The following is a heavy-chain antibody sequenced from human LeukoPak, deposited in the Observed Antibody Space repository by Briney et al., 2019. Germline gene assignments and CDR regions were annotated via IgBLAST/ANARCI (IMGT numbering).Heavy chain of an antibody. J-gene: IGHJ6*02. CDR2: IYHSGST. Sequence: PSETLSLTCAVSGGSISSSNWWSWVRQPPGKGLEWIGEIYHSGSTNYNPSLKSRVTISVDKSKNQFSLKLSSVTAADTAVYYCARAPIADILTGYYPPTGRREYYYYGMDVWGQGTTVTVSS. CDR1: GGSISSSNW. CDR3: ARAPIADILTGYYPPTGRREYYYYGMDV. D-gene: IGHD3-9*01. V-gene: IGHV4-4*02.